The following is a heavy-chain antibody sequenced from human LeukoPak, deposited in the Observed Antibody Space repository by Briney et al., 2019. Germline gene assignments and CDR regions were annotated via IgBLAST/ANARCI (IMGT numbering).Heavy chain of an antibody. V-gene: IGHV4-34*01. CDR1: GGSFSGYY. CDR2: INHSGST. CDR3: ARDNYYYGSGSYYFDY. J-gene: IGHJ4*02. Sequence: SETLSLTCAVYGGSFSGYYWSWIRQPPGKGLEWIGEINHSGSTNYNPSLKSRVTISVDTSKNQFSLKLSSVTAADTAVYYCARDNYYYGSGSYYFDYWGQGTLVTVSS. D-gene: IGHD3-10*01.